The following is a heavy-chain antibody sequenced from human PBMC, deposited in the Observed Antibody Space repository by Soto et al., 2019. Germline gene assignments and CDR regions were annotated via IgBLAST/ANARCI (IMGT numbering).Heavy chain of an antibody. CDR2: ISWDSGRI. CDR3: AKANQIRFWEWLPSFFNS. J-gene: IGHJ4*02. Sequence: EVQLVESGGALVQPGRSLRLSCAASGFTFDDYAMHWVRQPPGKGLEWVSGISWDSGRIGYADSVKGRFTISRENAKTSLYLQLTSLRAEDTAFYYCAKANQIRFWEWLPSFFNSWGQGTLVTVSS. D-gene: IGHD3-3*01. V-gene: IGHV3-9*01. CDR1: GFTFDDYA.